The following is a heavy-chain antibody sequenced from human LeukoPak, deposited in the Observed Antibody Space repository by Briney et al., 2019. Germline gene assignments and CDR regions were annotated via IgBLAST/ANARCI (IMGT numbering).Heavy chain of an antibody. D-gene: IGHD3-22*01. V-gene: IGHV3-33*01. J-gene: IGHJ3*02. CDR2: IWFDGIRK. CDR1: GFIFSNYG. Sequence: GGSLRLSCAASGFIFSNYGMHCVRQVPGKVLEWVAAIWFDGIRKYYADSVKGRLTISRDNSKNTLYLQMNSLRAEDTAVYYCARDLEDSSPFGAFDMWGQGTMVTVSS. CDR3: ARDLEDSSPFGAFDM.